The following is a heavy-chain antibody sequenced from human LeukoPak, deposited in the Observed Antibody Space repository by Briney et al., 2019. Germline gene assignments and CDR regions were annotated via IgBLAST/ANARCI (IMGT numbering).Heavy chain of an antibody. J-gene: IGHJ4*02. D-gene: IGHD4-17*01. Sequence: ASVKVSCKASGYTFTSYGISWVRQAPGQGLEWMGWINTNTGNPTYARGFTGRFVFSLDTSVSTAYLQISSLQAEDTAVYYCARSNNDGDYLGVGFDYWGQGTLVTVSS. CDR1: GYTFTSYG. CDR3: ARSNNDGDYLGVGFDY. V-gene: IGHV7-4-1*02. CDR2: INTNTGNP.